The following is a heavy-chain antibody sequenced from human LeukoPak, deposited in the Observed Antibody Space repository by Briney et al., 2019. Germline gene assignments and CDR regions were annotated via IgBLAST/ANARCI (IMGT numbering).Heavy chain of an antibody. D-gene: IGHD3-22*01. J-gene: IGHJ4*02. Sequence: GGSLRLSCAASGFTFSSYWMSWVRQAPGKGLEWVANIKQDGSEKYYVDSVKGRFTIFRDNAKNSLYLQMNSLRAEDTAVYYCARDSYEDSSGYYYSDYWGQGTLVTVSS. CDR2: IKQDGSEK. V-gene: IGHV3-7*01. CDR3: ARDSYEDSSGYYYSDY. CDR1: GFTFSSYW.